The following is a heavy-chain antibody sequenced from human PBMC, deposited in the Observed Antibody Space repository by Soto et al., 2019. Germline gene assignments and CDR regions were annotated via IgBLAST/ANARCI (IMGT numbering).Heavy chain of an antibody. CDR1: GFTVSRHG. Sequence: QVQMVESGGGVVQPGGSLRLSCAASGFTVSRHGMHWVRQAPGKGLERVAVIWYDGSNRYYADSVNGRFTISKDNSKNTPYLEMNTLRHEDTAIYYCAAATTWNFHFPYWGQGTQVTVSS. J-gene: IGHJ4*02. CDR3: AAATTWNFHFPY. CDR2: IWYDGSNR. D-gene: IGHD1-7*01. V-gene: IGHV3-33*01.